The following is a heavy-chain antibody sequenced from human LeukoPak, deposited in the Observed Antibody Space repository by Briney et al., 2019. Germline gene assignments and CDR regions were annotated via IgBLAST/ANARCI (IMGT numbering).Heavy chain of an antibody. Sequence: GEALKIYCKGSGYSFTGYWIGWVRQMPGKGLEWMGIIYPGDSDTRYSPSFQGQVTISADKSISTAYLQWSSLKASDTAMYYCARRSRTSNWFDPWGQGTLVTVSS. D-gene: IGHD2-2*01. CDR2: IYPGDSDT. V-gene: IGHV5-51*01. CDR1: GYSFTGYW. CDR3: ARRSRTSNWFDP. J-gene: IGHJ5*02.